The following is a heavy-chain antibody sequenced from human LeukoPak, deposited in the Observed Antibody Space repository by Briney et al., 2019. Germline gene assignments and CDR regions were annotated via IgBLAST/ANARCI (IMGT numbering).Heavy chain of an antibody. CDR2: IRSSGRTM. CDR1: GFSFRYYY. CDR3: PRAALSCGNSGCYYYFDF. Sequence: GGSLRLSCAASGFSFRYYYMSWIRQAPGKGLEWVSHIRSSGRTMYYTDSVKGRFTISRYNARSSLFLQMTRLRDDDTAVYYCPRAALSCGNSGCYYYFDFWGQGIPVTVSS. V-gene: IGHV3-11*01. J-gene: IGHJ4*02. D-gene: IGHD2-15*01.